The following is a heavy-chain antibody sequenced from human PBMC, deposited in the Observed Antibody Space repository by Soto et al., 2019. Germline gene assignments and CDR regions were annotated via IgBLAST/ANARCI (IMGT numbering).Heavy chain of an antibody. CDR3: AKDAVAGTLDY. Sequence: PGGSLRLSCTASGFTFCSYGMHWVRQAPGKGLEWVAVIAYDGSNKYYADSVKGRFTISRDNSKNTLYLQMNSLRAEDTAVYYCAKDAVAGTLDYWGQGTLVTVSS. CDR1: GFTFCSYG. J-gene: IGHJ4*02. CDR2: IAYDGSNK. V-gene: IGHV3-30*18. D-gene: IGHD6-19*01.